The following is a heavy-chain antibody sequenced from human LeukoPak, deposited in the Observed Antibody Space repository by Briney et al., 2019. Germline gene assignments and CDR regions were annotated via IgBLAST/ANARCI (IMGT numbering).Heavy chain of an antibody. CDR1: GGTFSIYA. J-gene: IGHJ4*02. CDR3: ARGRDGYNYEAFDY. Sequence: SVKVSFKASGGTFSIYAISWVRQAPGQGREWMGGIIPIFGTANYAQKFQGRVTITADESTSTAYMELSSLRSEDTAVYYCARGRDGYNYEAFDYWGQGTLVTVSS. CDR2: IIPIFGTA. D-gene: IGHD5-24*01. V-gene: IGHV1-69*13.